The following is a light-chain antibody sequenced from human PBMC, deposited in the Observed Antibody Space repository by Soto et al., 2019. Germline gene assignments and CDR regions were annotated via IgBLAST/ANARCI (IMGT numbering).Light chain of an antibody. CDR3: SSYTSSSTI. CDR2: EVS. J-gene: IGLJ1*01. V-gene: IGLV2-14*01. CDR1: SGDVGGYYY. Sequence: QSVLTQPASVSGSPGQSITISCTGTSGDVGGYYYVSWYQHLPGKAPKLMIYEVSNRPSGVSNRFSGSKSGNTASLTISGLQAEDEADYYCSSYTSSSTIFGTGTQLTVL.